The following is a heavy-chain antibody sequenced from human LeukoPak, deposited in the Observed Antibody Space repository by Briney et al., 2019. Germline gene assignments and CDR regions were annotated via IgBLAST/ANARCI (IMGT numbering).Heavy chain of an antibody. CDR1: DDSINRDF. CDR3: ARLPDVSGWPFDY. Sequence: RPSETLSLTCTASDDSINRDFWTWIRQPPGKGLEWIGYIRYSGRTEYNPSLKSRVTISIQTSKNQFSLKRTSVTAADTAIYYCARLPDVSGWPFDYWGQGILVTVSS. V-gene: IGHV4-59*01. J-gene: IGHJ4*02. D-gene: IGHD6-19*01. CDR2: IRYSGRT.